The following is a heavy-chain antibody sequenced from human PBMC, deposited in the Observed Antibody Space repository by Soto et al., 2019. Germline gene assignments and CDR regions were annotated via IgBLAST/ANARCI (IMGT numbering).Heavy chain of an antibody. CDR2: ISGSGGST. D-gene: IGHD3-16*02. Sequence: HPGGSLRLSCAASGFTFSSYAMSWVRQAPGKGLEWVSAISGSGGSTLYADSVKGRITISRDNSKNTLYLQMNSLRAEDTAVYYCAKGRAPFGCYPPAYSGMYVWSLGTTVTVS. CDR3: AKGRAPFGCYPPAYSGMYV. V-gene: IGHV3-23*01. J-gene: IGHJ6*02. CDR1: GFTFSSYA.